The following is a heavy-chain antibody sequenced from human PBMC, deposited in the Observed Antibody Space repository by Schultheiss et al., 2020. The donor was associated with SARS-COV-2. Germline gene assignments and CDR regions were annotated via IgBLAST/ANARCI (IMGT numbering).Heavy chain of an antibody. J-gene: IGHJ5*02. CDR2: IYYSWST. D-gene: IGHD5-12*01. V-gene: IGHV4-34*01. Sequence: SQTLSLTCAVYGGSFSGYYWSWIRQPPGKGLEWIGYIYYSWSTNYNPSLKSRVTISVDTSKNQFSLKLSSVTAADTAVYYCARRRGLSGGYDLGVNWFDPWGQGTLVTVSS. CDR1: GGSFSGYY. CDR3: ARRRGLSGGYDLGVNWFDP.